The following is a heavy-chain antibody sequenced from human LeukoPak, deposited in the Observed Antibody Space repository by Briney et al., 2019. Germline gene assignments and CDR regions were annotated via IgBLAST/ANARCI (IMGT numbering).Heavy chain of an antibody. CDR1: GFTFSSYE. CDR3: ARSPLRRGYCSSTSCNNYYYYGMGV. CDR2: ISSSGSTI. D-gene: IGHD2-2*02. V-gene: IGHV3-48*03. Sequence: GGSLRLSCAASGFTFSSYEMNWVRQAPGKGLEWVSYISSSGSTIYYADSVKGRFTISRDNAKNSLYLQMNSLRAEDTAVYYCARSPLRRGYCSSTSCNNYYYYGMGVWGKGTTVTVSS. J-gene: IGHJ6*04.